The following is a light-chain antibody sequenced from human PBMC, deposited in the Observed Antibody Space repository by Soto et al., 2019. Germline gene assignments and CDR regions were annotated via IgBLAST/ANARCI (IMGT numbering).Light chain of an antibody. J-gene: IGKJ3*01. CDR2: LAS. CDR3: IKALQTACT. CDR1: QSLLHTNRYNY. V-gene: IGKV2-28*01. Sequence: DIVMTQSPLSLPVTPGEPASISCRSSQSLLHTNRYNYLDWYLQKPGQSPQLLIYLASKRDHGVRGRFRGSGSGTDCPLKISSVEAQDVGKYYCIKALQTACTFGPGTKVDI.